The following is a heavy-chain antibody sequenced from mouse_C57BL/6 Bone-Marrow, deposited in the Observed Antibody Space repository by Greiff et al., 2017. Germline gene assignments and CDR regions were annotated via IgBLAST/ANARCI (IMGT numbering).Heavy chain of an antibody. CDR1: GYTFTSYW. V-gene: IGHV1-64*01. D-gene: IGHD2-3*01. CDR3: ARTKWLLYFDY. Sequence: QVHVKQSGAELVKPGASVKLSCKASGYTFTSYWMHWVKQRPGQGLEWIGMIHPTSGSTNYNEKFKSKATLTVDKSSSTAYMQLSSLTSEDSAVYYCARTKWLLYFDYWGQGTTLTVSS. CDR2: IHPTSGST. J-gene: IGHJ2*01.